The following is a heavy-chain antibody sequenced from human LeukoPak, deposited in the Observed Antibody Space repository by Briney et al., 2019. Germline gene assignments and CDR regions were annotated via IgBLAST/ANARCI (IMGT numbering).Heavy chain of an antibody. J-gene: IGHJ3*02. CDR1: GYTFTSYG. Sequence: GASVKVSCKASGYTFTSYGISWVRQAPGQGLEWMGWISAYNGNTNYAQKLQGRVTMTTDTSTSTAYMELRSLKSDDTAVYYCARESVVVVAATDDAFDIWGQGTMVTVSS. V-gene: IGHV1-18*01. CDR3: ARESVVVVAATDDAFDI. CDR2: ISAYNGNT. D-gene: IGHD2-15*01.